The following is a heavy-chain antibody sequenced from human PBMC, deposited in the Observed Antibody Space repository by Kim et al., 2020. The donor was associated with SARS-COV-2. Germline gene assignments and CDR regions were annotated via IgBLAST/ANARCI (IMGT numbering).Heavy chain of an antibody. V-gene: IGHV3-49*02. CDR3: TRYSYGPFDY. J-gene: IGHJ4*02. D-gene: IGHD5-18*01. CDR2: GTT. Sequence: GTTQEAAYVKGRFTISRDDSKSIAYLQMNSLKTEDTAVYYCTRYSYGPFDYWGQGTLVTVSS.